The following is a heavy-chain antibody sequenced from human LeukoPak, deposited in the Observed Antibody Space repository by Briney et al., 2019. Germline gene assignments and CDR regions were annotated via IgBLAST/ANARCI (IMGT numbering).Heavy chain of an antibody. D-gene: IGHD6-19*01. CDR3: ARGLAISSSGWYDTFDY. CDR1: GFTFSNSA. V-gene: IGHV3-64*02. Sequence: GGSLRLSCAASGFTFSNSAMYWVRQAPGKGLEFVSVISTNGDSTYYADSVKGRFTISRDNSKNTLYLQMGSLRADDMAVYYCARGLAISSSGWYDTFDYWGQGALVTVSS. CDR2: ISTNGDST. J-gene: IGHJ4*02.